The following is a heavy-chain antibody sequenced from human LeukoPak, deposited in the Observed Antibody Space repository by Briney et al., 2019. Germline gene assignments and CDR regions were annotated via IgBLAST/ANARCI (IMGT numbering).Heavy chain of an antibody. V-gene: IGHV5-51*01. CDR2: IYPGDSDV. D-gene: IGHD3-3*01. J-gene: IGHJ4*02. CDR1: GYSFTTYW. CDR3: ARIPSFDFWSGSLFYYFDY. Sequence: GDSLKISCQAFGYSFTTYWIGWVRQMPGKGLECMGIIYPGDSDVRYSPSFQGQVTISADKSISTAYLQWSSLEASDTAMYYCARIPSFDFWSGSLFYYFDYWGQGTLVTVSS.